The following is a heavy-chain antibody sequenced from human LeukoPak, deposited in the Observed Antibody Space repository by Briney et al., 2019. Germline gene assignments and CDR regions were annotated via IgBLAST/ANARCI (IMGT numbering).Heavy chain of an antibody. CDR2: IYSGGST. CDR1: GFTVSTNY. Sequence: GGSLRLPCAASGFTVSTNYMSWVRQAPGKGLEWVSIIYSGGSTYYAGSVKGRFTISRDNSKNTLYVQMNSLRAEDTAVYYCARSPYSYYYGMDVWGQGTTVTVSS. J-gene: IGHJ6*02. CDR3: ARSPYSYYYGMDV. V-gene: IGHV3-53*01.